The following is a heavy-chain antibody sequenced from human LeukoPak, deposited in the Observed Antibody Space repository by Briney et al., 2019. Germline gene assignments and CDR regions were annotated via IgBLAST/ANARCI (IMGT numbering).Heavy chain of an antibody. J-gene: IGHJ4*02. V-gene: IGHV3-21*01. D-gene: IGHD3-10*02. CDR3: ARMLVGPFDY. Sequence: GGSLRLSCAASGFTFSSYSMNWVHQAPGKGLEWVSSISSSSSYIYHADSVKGRFTISRDNAKNSLYLQMNSLRAEDTAVYYCARMLVGPFDYWGQGTLVTVSS. CDR1: GFTFSSYS. CDR2: ISSSSSYI.